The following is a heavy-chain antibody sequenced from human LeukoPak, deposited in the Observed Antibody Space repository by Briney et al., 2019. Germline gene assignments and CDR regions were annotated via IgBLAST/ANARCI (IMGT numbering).Heavy chain of an antibody. CDR1: GGTFSSYA. CDR3: ARSFGELLLAGSLAPTYYYYMDV. Sequence: SVKVSCKASGGTFSSYAISWVRQAPGQGLEWMGGIIPIFGTANYAQKFQGRVTLTTDESTSTAYMELSSLRSEDTAVYYCARSFGELLLAGSLAPTYYYYMDVRGKGTTVTVSS. J-gene: IGHJ6*03. CDR2: IIPIFGTA. V-gene: IGHV1-69*05. D-gene: IGHD3-10*01.